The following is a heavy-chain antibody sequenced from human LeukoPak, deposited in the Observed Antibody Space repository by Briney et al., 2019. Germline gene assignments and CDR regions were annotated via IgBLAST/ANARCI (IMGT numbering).Heavy chain of an antibody. CDR2: AIPISDAA. CDR3: ARVFGCVSVYCYNWFDS. D-gene: IGHD5/OR15-5a*01. V-gene: IGHV1-69*01. J-gene: IGHJ5*01. Sequence: GASVKVSCKASGGTFNNYAISWVRQAPGQGLEWMGGAIPISDAAKYAQKFQGRVSIIADESTGTAYMELSSLTSDDTAVYYCARVFGCVSVYCYNWFDSWGQGTLVTVSS. CDR1: GGTFNNYA.